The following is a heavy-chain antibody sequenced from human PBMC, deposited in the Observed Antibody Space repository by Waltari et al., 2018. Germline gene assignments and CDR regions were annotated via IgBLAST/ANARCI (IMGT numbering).Heavy chain of an antibody. V-gene: IGHV1-2*02. CDR1: GYTFTGYY. J-gene: IGHJ6*03. CDR2: SNPHSGGT. Sequence: QVQLVQSGAEVKKPGASVKVSCKASGYTFTGYYMHWVRQAPGQGLEWMGGSNPHSGGTNYAQTFQGRVTMTRDTSISTAYMELSRLRSDDTAVYYCARDRGYSGYDFWYADYYMDVWGKGTTVTVSS. CDR3: ARDRGYSGYDFWYADYYMDV. D-gene: IGHD5-12*01.